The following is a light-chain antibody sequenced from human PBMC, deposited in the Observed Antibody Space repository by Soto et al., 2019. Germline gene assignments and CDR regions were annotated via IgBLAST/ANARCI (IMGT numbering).Light chain of an antibody. Sequence: EIVWTQSPGSLSWCAGERATLSCGASQSVTSNYLAWYHHKPGQAPRLLIYGASRRATGVPDRFIGSGSGTDFTLTISILEPEDFAVSYCQHYITSLTTFGQGTKVDIK. CDR2: GAS. J-gene: IGKJ1*01. CDR3: QHYITSLTT. CDR1: QSVTSNY. V-gene: IGKV3-20*01.